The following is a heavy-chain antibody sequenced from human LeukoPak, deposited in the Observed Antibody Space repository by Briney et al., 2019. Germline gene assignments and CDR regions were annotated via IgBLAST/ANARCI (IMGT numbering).Heavy chain of an antibody. CDR2: IYHSGST. CDR3: ARDGSYVAFDI. Sequence: SETLSLTCTVSGYSISSGYYWGWIRQPPGKGLEWIGSIYHSGSTYYNPSLKSRVTISVDTSKNQFSLKLSSVTAADTAVHYCARDGSYVAFDIWGQGTMVTVSS. J-gene: IGHJ3*02. CDR1: GYSISSGYY. D-gene: IGHD1-26*01. V-gene: IGHV4-38-2*02.